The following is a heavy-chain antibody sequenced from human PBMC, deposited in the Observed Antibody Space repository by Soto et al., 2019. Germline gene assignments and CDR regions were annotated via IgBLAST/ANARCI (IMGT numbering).Heavy chain of an antibody. CDR1: GFSFSASW. V-gene: IGHV3-7*01. Sequence: EVQLAESGGGLVQPGGSLRLSCAASGFSFSASWMSWARQVPGKGLEWVANINPDGSKMSTVDSVNDRFTISRGNAQNTLYLQMNSLRAEDTAVYYCARHVIRGQGTLVTVSS. CDR2: INPDGSKM. D-gene: IGHD2-21*01. CDR3: ARHVI. J-gene: IGHJ4*02.